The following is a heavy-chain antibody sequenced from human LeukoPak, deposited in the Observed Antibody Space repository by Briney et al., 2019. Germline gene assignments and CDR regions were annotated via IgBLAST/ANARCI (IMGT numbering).Heavy chain of an antibody. CDR3: AKDVAGITMITYFDY. CDR2: ISGSGGST. CDR1: GFTFSSYA. Sequence: GGSLRLSCAASGFTFSSYAMSWVRQAPGKGLEWVSAISGSGGSTYYADSVKGRFTISRDNSKNTLYLQMNGLRAEDTAVYYCAKDVAGITMITYFDYWGQGTLVTVSS. D-gene: IGHD3-22*01. J-gene: IGHJ4*02. V-gene: IGHV3-23*01.